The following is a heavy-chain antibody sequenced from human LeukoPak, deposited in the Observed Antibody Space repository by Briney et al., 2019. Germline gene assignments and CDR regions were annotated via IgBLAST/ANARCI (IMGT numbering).Heavy chain of an antibody. V-gene: IGHV3-74*01. Sequence: GASLRLSCAASGFTFSSYWMHWVRQAPGKGLVLVTSINSDGSSTSYADFVKGRFTISNDNAKNTLYLQMNSLGAEDTAVYYCARKKATDYYYYYYGMDVWGQGSTVTVS. D-gene: IGHD5-24*01. CDR3: ARKKATDYYYYYYGMDV. CDR1: GFTFSSYW. CDR2: INSDGSST. J-gene: IGHJ6*02.